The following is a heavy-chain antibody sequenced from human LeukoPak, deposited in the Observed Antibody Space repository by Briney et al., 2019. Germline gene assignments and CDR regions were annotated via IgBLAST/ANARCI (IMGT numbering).Heavy chain of an antibody. Sequence: PGGSLRLSCAASGFTFSSYGMHWVRQAPGKGLEWVAVISYDGSNKYYADSVKGRFTISRDNSKNTLYLQMNSLRAEDTAVYYCAKEGLGTYDSSGYPIDYWGQGTLVTVSS. CDR1: GFTFSSYG. D-gene: IGHD3-22*01. CDR2: ISYDGSNK. V-gene: IGHV3-30*18. J-gene: IGHJ4*02. CDR3: AKEGLGTYDSSGYPIDY.